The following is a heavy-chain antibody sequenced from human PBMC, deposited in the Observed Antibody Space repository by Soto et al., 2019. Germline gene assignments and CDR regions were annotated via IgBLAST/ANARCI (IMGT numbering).Heavy chain of an antibody. Sequence: FGSWLRLAPGKGLEWIGYIYHSGSTYYNPSLKSRVTISVDRSKNQFSLKLSSVTAADTAVYYCARVNLYRGSSGSPDDAFDIWGQAPMVT. V-gene: IGHV4-30-2*01. CDR2: IYHSGST. J-gene: IGHJ3*02. D-gene: IGHD3-16*01. CDR3: ARVNLYRGSSGSPDDAFDI. CDR1: F.